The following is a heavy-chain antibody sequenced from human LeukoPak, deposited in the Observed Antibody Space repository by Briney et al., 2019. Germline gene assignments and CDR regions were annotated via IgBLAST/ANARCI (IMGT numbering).Heavy chain of an antibody. CDR1: GFTFSDNY. CDR2: ISSSSSYT. J-gene: IGHJ3*02. CDR3: ASRWGDAFDI. Sequence: GGSLRLSCAASGFTFSDNYMSWIRQAPGKGLEWVSYISSSSSYTNYADSVKGRFTISRDNAKNSLYLQMNSLRAEDTAVYYCASRWGDAFDIWGQGTMVTVSS. D-gene: IGHD3-16*01. V-gene: IGHV3-11*06.